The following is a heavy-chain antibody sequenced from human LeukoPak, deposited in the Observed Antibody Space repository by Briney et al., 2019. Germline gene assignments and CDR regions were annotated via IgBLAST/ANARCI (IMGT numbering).Heavy chain of an antibody. CDR1: GYTFTSYG. CDR3: ARVPSSTSCPDY. V-gene: IGHV1-18*01. D-gene: IGHD2-2*01. J-gene: IGHJ4*02. CDR2: ISAYNGNT. Sequence: ASVKVSRKASGYTFTSYGISWVRQAPGQGLEWMGWISAYNGNTNYAQKLQGRVTMTTDTSTSTAYMELRSLRSDDTAVYYCARVPSSTSCPDYWGQGTLVTVSS.